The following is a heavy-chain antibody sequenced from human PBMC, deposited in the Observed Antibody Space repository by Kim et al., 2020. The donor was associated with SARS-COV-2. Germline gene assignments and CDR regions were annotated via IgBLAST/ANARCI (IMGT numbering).Heavy chain of an antibody. D-gene: IGHD2-2*01. V-gene: IGHV1-58*02. CDR1: GFTFTSSA. J-gene: IGHJ1*01. CDR3: AAAPLYCSSTSCHVGYFQH. Sequence: SVKVSCKASGFTFTSSAMQWVRQARGQRLEWIGWIVVGSGNTNYAQKFQERVTITRDMSTSTAYMELSSLRSEDTAVYYCAAAPLYCSSTSCHVGYFQHWGQGTLVTVSS. CDR2: IVVGSGNT.